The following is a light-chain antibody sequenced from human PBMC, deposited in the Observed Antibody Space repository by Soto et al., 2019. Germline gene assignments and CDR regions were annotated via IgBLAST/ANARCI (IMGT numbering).Light chain of an antibody. V-gene: IGKV3-20*01. Sequence: EIVLTQSPGTLSLSPGERATLSCRASQSVRSDYLAWYQKKPGQAPRLLIYGASRRATGILDRFSGSGSGTDFTLTISRLEPEDFVVYYCQQYGSSLVTFGGGTKLEI. CDR3: QQYGSSLVT. CDR2: GAS. CDR1: QSVRSDY. J-gene: IGKJ4*01.